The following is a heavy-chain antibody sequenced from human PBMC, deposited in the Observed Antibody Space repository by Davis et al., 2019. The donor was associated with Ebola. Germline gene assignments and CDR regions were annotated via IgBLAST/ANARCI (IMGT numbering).Heavy chain of an antibody. D-gene: IGHD3-3*01. CDR1: GGSISSGDYY. CDR2: IYHSGST. V-gene: IGHV4-39*07. J-gene: IGHJ4*02. CDR3: AREYWSGYYFFDY. Sequence: SETLSLTCTVSGGSISSGDYYWSWIRQPPGKGLEWIGEIYHSGSTNYNPSLKSRVTISVDKSKNQFSLKLSSVTAADTAVYYCAREYWSGYYFFDYWGQGTLVTVSS.